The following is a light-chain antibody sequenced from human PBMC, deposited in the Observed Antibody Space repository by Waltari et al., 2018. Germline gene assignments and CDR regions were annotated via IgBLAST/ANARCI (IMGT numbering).Light chain of an antibody. CDR3: QQFSGILWT. CDR1: QDIRNA. J-gene: IGKJ1*01. CDR2: AAS. V-gene: IGKV1-NL1*01. Sequence: DIQMTQSPSSLSASVGDRVTITCRASQDIRNALAWYQQKPGKAPKLLLYAASRLEIGVPSRFSGSGSGTDYTLTITGLQPEDSATYYCQQFSGILWTFGQGTKVEIK.